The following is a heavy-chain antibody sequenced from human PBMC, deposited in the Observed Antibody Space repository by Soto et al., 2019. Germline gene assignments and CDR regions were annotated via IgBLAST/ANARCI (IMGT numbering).Heavy chain of an antibody. D-gene: IGHD3-10*01. CDR1: GYTFTSYG. J-gene: IGHJ6*03. CDR3: AREMWRYEWVGYYYMDV. CDR2: ISAYNGNT. Sequence: ASVKVSCKASGYTFTSYGISWVRQAPGQGLEWMGWISAYNGNTNYAQKLQGRVTMTTDTSTSTAYMELRSLRSDDTAVYYCAREMWRYEWVGYYYMDVWGKGTTVTVSS. V-gene: IGHV1-18*01.